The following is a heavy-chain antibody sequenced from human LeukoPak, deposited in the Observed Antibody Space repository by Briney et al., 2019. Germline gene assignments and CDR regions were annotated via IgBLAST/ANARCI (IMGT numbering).Heavy chain of an antibody. D-gene: IGHD3-10*01. CDR1: GGSISSYY. Sequence: KSSETLSLTCTVSGGSISSYYWSWIRQPPGKGLEWIGYIYYSGSTNYNPSLKSRVTISVDTSKNQFSLKLSSVTAADTAVYYCARVGYSSSGNYYNDRGAFDYWGQGTLVTVSS. J-gene: IGHJ4*02. V-gene: IGHV4-59*01. CDR3: ARVGYSSSGNYYNDRGAFDY. CDR2: IYYSGST.